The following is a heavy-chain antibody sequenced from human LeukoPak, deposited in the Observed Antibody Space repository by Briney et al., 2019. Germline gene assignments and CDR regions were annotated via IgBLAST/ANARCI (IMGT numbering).Heavy chain of an antibody. J-gene: IGHJ3*02. V-gene: IGHV4-59*01. CDR3: ARSLFGELFLGAFDI. D-gene: IGHD3-10*01. Sequence: SETLSLTCTVSGGSISSYYWSWIRQPPGKGLEWIGYIYYSGSTNYNPSLKSRVTISVDTSKNQFSLKLSSVTAADTAVYYCARSLFGELFLGAFDIWGQGTMVTVSA. CDR2: IYYSGST. CDR1: GGSISSYY.